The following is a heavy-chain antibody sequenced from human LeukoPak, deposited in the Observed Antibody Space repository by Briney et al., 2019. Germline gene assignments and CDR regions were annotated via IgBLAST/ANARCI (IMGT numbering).Heavy chain of an antibody. D-gene: IGHD6-19*01. CDR1: RDSVSSNSAA. V-gene: IGHV6-1*01. CDR2: TYYRSKWYN. J-gene: IGHJ5*02. Sequence: SQTLSLTCAISRDSVSSNSAAWNWIRQSPSRGLEWLGRTYYRSKWYNDYAVSVKSLITINPDTSKNQFSLQLNSVTPEDTAVYYCARGWGSSSGWYDWFDPWGQGTLVTVSS. CDR3: ARGWGSSSGWYDWFDP.